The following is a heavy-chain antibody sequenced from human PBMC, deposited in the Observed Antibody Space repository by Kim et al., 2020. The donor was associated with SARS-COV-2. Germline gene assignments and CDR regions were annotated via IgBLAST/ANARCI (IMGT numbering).Heavy chain of an antibody. J-gene: IGHJ6*02. D-gene: IGHD6-6*01. Sequence: SVTGRFSIYRDNAKNSLYLQMNSLRAEDTAVYYCASCSSTYYYYYGMDVWGQGTTVTVS. CDR3: ASCSSTYYYYYGMDV. V-gene: IGHV3-11*06.